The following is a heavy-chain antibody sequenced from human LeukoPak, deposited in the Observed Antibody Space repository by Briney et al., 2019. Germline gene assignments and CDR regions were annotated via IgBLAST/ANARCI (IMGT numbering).Heavy chain of an antibody. CDR3: ARGLYCSSTSCYAGSDY. Sequence: ASVKVSCKASGYTFTGYYMHWVRQAPGQGLEWMGWMNPNSGNTGYAQKFQGRVTITRNTSISTAYMELSSLRSEDTAVYYCARGLYCSSTSCYAGSDYWGQGTLVTVSS. J-gene: IGHJ4*02. CDR1: GYTFTGYY. D-gene: IGHD2-2*01. CDR2: MNPNSGNT. V-gene: IGHV1-8*03.